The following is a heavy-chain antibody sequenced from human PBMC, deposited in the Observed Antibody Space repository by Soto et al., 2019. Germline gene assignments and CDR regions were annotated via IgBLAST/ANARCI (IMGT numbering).Heavy chain of an antibody. CDR2: IDPSDSYT. Sequence: GESLKISCKGSGYSFTSYWISWVRQMPGKGLEWMGRIDPSDSYTNYSPSFQGHVTISADKSISTAYLQWSSLKASDTAMYYCAGLYYYDSSGSLHDAFDIWGQGTMVTVSS. D-gene: IGHD3-22*01. CDR1: GYSFTSYW. J-gene: IGHJ3*02. CDR3: AGLYYYDSSGSLHDAFDI. V-gene: IGHV5-10-1*01.